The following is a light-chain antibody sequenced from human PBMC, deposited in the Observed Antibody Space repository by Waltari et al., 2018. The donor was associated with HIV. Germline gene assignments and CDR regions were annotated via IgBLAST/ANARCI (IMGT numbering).Light chain of an antibody. CDR1: RGDVGGYDY. J-gene: IGLJ2*01. CDR2: GIT. V-gene: IGLV2-11*01. CDR3: CSYTGTYTSVV. Sequence: QSALTQPRSVSGSPGQSVTISCTGTRGDVGGYDYVSWYQQHPGNAPKLMIYGITKRPSGVPDLVAGSKSGNTASRTISGLQAEDEADYYCCSYTGTYTSVVVGGGTKLTVL.